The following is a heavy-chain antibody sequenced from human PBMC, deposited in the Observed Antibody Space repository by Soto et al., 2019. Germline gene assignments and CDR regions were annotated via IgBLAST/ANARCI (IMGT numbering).Heavy chain of an antibody. CDR3: ASPSGYYLPLGY. CDR1: GGSISSSSYY. Sequence: QLQLQESGPGLVKPSETLSLTCTVSGGSISSSSYYWGWIRQPPGKGLEWIGSIYYSGSTYYNPSLKSRVTISVDTSKNQFSLKLSSVTAADTAVYYCASPSGYYLPLGYWGQGTLVTVSS. V-gene: IGHV4-39*01. D-gene: IGHD3-22*01. CDR2: IYYSGST. J-gene: IGHJ4*02.